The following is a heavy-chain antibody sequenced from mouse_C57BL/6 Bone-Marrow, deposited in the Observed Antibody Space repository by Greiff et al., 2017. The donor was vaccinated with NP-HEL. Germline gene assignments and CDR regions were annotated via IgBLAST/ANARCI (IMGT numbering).Heavy chain of an antibody. D-gene: IGHD2-4*01. J-gene: IGHJ2*01. CDR3: ARGADYDYDFDY. V-gene: IGHV3-6*01. CDR1: GYSITSGYY. Sequence: VQLKQSGPGLVKPSQSLSLTCSVTGYSITSGYYWNWIRQFPGNKLEWMGYISYDGSNNYNPSLKNRISITRDTSKHQFFLKLNSVTTEDTATYYCARGADYDYDFDYWGQGTTLTVSS. CDR2: ISYDGSN.